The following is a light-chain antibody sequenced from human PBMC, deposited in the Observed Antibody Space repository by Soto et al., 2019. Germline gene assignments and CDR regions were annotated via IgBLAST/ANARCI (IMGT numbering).Light chain of an antibody. V-gene: IGLV2-23*02. J-gene: IGLJ1*01. CDR3: YSFVGSSMTLFV. Sequence: QSVLTQPASVSGSPGQSITISCTGTSRDIGTSNLVSWYQQYPGKAPKLMIYEVTRRPSGISYRFSGSKSGNTASLTISGLQPEDEADYYCYSFVGSSMTLFVFETGTKGTV. CDR1: SRDIGTSNL. CDR2: EVT.